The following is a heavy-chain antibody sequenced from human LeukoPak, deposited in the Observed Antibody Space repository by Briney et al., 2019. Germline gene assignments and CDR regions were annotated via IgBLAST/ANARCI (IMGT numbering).Heavy chain of an antibody. J-gene: IGHJ5*02. D-gene: IGHD6-6*01. Sequence: ASVKVSCTASGGTFSSYAISWVRQSPGQGLEWMGGIIPIFITANYAQKFQGRVTITADESTSTAYMELSSLRSEDTAVYYCARDSSSLRSAYNWFDPWGQGTLVTVSS. CDR2: IIPIFITA. CDR3: ARDSSSLRSAYNWFDP. CDR1: GGTFSSYA. V-gene: IGHV1-69*01.